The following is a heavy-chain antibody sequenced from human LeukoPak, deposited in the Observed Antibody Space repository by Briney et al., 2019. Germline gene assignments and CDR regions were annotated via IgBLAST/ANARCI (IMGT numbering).Heavy chain of an antibody. CDR1: GGSVSSSNW. V-gene: IGHV4-4*02. J-gene: IGHJ5*02. D-gene: IGHD3-10*01. Sequence: SETLSLTCAVSGGSVSSSNWSIWVRQPPGKGLEWIGSIYYSGSTYYNPSLKSRVTISVDTSKNQFSLKLSSVTAADTAVYYCARGGSIELWFGESWGQGTLVTVSS. CDR2: IYYSGST. CDR3: ARGGSIELWFGES.